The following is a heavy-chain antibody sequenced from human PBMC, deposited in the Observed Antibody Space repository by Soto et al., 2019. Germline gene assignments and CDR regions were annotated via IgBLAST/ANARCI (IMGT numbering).Heavy chain of an antibody. CDR3: VKDVGSRHYDFNNFDS. Sequence: EVQLLESGGGVVQPGGSLRLSCIASGFIFDDYAIHWVRQVPGKGLEWVSGIDWNRATTGYADSVKGRFTISRDNARISVLLKKNSLRPEDTALYYCVKDVGSRHYDFNNFDSWGQGTLVTVSS. V-gene: IGHV3-9*01. CDR2: IDWNRATT. CDR1: GFIFDDYA. J-gene: IGHJ4*02. D-gene: IGHD3-3*01.